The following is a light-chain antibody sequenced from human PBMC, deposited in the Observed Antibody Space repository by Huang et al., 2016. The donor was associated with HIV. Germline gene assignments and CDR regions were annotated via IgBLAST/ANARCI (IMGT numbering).Light chain of an antibody. CDR3: TQAINPLT. CDR1: QSILHSDGKTY. CDR2: EVS. Sequence: DIVMTQTLLSLSVTPGQPASISCKSSQSILHSDGKTYWYWFLTRPGQFPQRLIYEVSSRFPGVPDRFSGSWSGTDFTLKSSRVEAEDFGVYYCTQAINPLTFGGGTKVEIK. J-gene: IGKJ4*01. V-gene: IGKV2-29*02.